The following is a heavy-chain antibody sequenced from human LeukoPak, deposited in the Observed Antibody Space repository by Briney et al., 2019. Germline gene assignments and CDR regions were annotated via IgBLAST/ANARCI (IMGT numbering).Heavy chain of an antibody. CDR3: ARDRAGFDY. V-gene: IGHV3-7*01. Sequence: GSLRLSCAASGFTFSSHWMSWVRQAPGKGLEWVANIKQDGSEKYYVDSVKGRFTISRDNAKNSLYLQMNSLRAEDTAVYYCARDRAGFDYWGQGALVTVSS. J-gene: IGHJ4*02. CDR1: GFTFSSHW. CDR2: IKQDGSEK.